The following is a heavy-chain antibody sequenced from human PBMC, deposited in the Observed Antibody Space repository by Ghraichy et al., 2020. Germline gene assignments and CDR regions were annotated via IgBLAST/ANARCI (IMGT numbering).Heavy chain of an antibody. V-gene: IGHV1-69*04. CDR1: GGTFSSYA. J-gene: IGHJ6*02. Sequence: SVKVSCKASGGTFSSYAISWVRQAPGQGLEWMGRIIPILGIANYAQKFQGRVTITADKSTSTAYMELSSLRSEDTAVYYCARGVLERITMVRGVIKDPSGMDVWGQGTTVTVSS. CDR3: ARGVLERITMVRGVIKDPSGMDV. CDR2: IIPILGIA. D-gene: IGHD3-10*01.